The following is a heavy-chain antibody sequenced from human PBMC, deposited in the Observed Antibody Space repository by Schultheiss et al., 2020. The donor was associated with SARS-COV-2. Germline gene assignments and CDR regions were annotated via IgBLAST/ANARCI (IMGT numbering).Heavy chain of an antibody. Sequence: SQTLSLTCTVSGGSISSYYWSWIRQPPGKGLEWIGSIYHSGSTYYNPSLKSRVTISVDTSKNQFSLKLSSVTAADTAVYYCASRRLRLGELSLYGNDYWGQGTLVTVSS. J-gene: IGHJ4*02. CDR1: GGSISSYY. D-gene: IGHD3-16*02. CDR2: IYHSGST. V-gene: IGHV4-59*08. CDR3: ASRRLRLGELSLYGNDY.